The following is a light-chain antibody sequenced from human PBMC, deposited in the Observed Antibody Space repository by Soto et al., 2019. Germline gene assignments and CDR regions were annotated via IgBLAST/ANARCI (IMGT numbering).Light chain of an antibody. V-gene: IGLV2-14*01. CDR2: AVS. Sequence: HSALTQPSSVSASPGQSISISCTGTSDDIGAYDYVSWYQQHPGKAPKLILYAVSNRPSGVSTRFSGSKSGNTASLTISGVQADDEADYYCSSYRISDTLEVFGTGTKVTVL. CDR1: SDDIGAYDY. CDR3: SSYRISDTLEV. J-gene: IGLJ1*01.